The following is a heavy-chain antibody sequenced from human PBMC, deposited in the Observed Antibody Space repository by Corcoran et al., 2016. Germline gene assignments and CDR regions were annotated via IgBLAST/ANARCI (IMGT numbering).Heavy chain of an antibody. V-gene: IGHV3-48*02. CDR3: AILPLRFLERVYY. CDR1: GFTFSSYS. D-gene: IGHD3-3*01. CDR2: ISSSSSTI. Sequence: EVQLVESGGGLVQPGGSLRLSCAASGFTFSSYSMNWVRQAPGKGLEWVSYISSSSSTIYYADSVKGRFTISRDNAKNSLYLQMNSLRDEDTAVYYCAILPLRFLERVYYWGQGTLVTVSS. J-gene: IGHJ4*02.